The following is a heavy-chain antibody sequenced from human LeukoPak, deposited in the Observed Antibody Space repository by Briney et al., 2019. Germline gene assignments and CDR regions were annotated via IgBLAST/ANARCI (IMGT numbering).Heavy chain of an antibody. CDR2: ISAYNGNT. CDR1: GYTFTSYG. V-gene: IGHV1-18*01. Sequence: ASVKVSCKASGYTFTSYGISWVRQAPGQALEWMGWISAYNGNTNYAQKLQGRVTMTTDTSTSTAYMELRSLRSDDTAVYYCAREGIAAADYNWFDPWGQGTLVTVSS. D-gene: IGHD6-13*01. J-gene: IGHJ5*02. CDR3: AREGIAAADYNWFDP.